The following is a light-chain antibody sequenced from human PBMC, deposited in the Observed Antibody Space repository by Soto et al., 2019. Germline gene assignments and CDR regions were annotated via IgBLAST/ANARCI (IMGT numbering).Light chain of an antibody. CDR1: QSVSSSF. CDR2: GVF. V-gene: IGKV3-20*01. Sequence: EIVLTQSPGTLSLSPGERATLSCRASQSVSSSFLTWYQQKPGQAPRLLIYGVFSRATGIPDRFSGSGSGTDFTLTISRLEPEDFAVYYCQQYDSPWTFGQGTKVDIK. CDR3: QQYDSPWT. J-gene: IGKJ1*01.